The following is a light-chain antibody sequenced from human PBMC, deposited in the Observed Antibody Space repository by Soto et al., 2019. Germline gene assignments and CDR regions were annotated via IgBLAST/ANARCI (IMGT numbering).Light chain of an antibody. CDR2: DVT. CDR3: CSYAGSFSFV. Sequence: QSVLTQPRSVSGSPGQSVTISCTGTSSDVGGYNYVSWYQQHPGKVPKLIIYDVTKRPSGVPDRFSGSKSGSTASLTISGLQAEDEADYYCCSYAGSFSFVFGGGTKVTVL. J-gene: IGLJ3*02. CDR1: SSDVGGYNY. V-gene: IGLV2-11*01.